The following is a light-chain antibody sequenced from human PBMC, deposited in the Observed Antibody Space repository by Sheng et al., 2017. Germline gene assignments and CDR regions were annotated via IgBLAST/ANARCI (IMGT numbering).Light chain of an antibody. CDR2: GAS. J-gene: IGKJ3*01. V-gene: IGKV3-20*01. CDR3: QQYGSSPRVT. Sequence: KVMTQSPATLSASPGERATLSCRASQSVSSSYLAWYQQKPGQAPRLLIYGASSRATGIPDRFSGSGSGTDFTLTISRLEPEDFAVYYCQQYGSSPRVTFGPGTKVDIK. CDR1: QSVSSSY.